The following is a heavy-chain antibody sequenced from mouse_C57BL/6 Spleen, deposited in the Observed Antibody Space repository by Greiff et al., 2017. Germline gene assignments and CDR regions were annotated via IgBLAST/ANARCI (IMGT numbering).Heavy chain of an antibody. V-gene: IGHV1-53*01. Sequence: QVQLQQSGAELMKPGASVKLSCKATGYTFTGYWIEWVKQRPGHGLEWIGNINPSNGGTNYNEKFKSKATLTVDKSSSTAYMQLSSLTSEDSAVYYCAVRRLFAYWGQGTLVTVSA. CDR2: INPSNGGT. CDR1: GYTFTGYW. CDR3: AVRRLFAY. J-gene: IGHJ3*01.